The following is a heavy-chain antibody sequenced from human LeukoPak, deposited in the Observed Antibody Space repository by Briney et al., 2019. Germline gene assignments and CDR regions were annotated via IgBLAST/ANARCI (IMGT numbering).Heavy chain of an antibody. D-gene: IGHD5-12*01. V-gene: IGHV1-18*01. CDR2: ISAYNGNT. Sequence: ASVKVSCKASGYTFTSYGISWVRQAPGQGLEWMGWISAYNGNTNYAQKLRGRVTMTTDTSTSTAYMELRSLRSDDTAVYYCARVWYSGYDEYFDYWGQGTLVTVSS. J-gene: IGHJ4*02. CDR1: GYTFTSYG. CDR3: ARVWYSGYDEYFDY.